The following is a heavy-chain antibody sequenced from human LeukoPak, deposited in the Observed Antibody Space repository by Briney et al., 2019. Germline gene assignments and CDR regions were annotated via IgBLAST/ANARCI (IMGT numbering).Heavy chain of an antibody. Sequence: ASVKVSCKAFGYTFTGYYMHWVRQAPGQGLEWMGWINPNSGGTNYAQKFQGRVTMTRDTSISTAYMELSRLRSDDTAVYYCGIVGAQGYYFDYWGQGTLVTVSS. D-gene: IGHD1-26*01. J-gene: IGHJ4*02. CDR3: GIVGAQGYYFDY. CDR1: GYTFTGYY. CDR2: INPNSGGT. V-gene: IGHV1-2*02.